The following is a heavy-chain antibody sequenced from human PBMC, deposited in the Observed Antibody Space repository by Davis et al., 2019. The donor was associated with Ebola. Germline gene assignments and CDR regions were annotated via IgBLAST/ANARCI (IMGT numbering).Heavy chain of an antibody. D-gene: IGHD6-19*01. CDR1: GFTFSSYG. J-gene: IGHJ4*02. V-gene: IGHV3-30*03. Sequence: GESLKISCAASGFTFSSYGMHWVRRAPGKGLEWVAVISYDGSNKYYADSVKGRFTISRDNSENTLYLQMNSLRAEDTAIYYCAMGGSGYNSGWYLFHHWGQGTLVIVSS. CDR2: ISYDGSNK. CDR3: AMGGSGYNSGWYLFHH.